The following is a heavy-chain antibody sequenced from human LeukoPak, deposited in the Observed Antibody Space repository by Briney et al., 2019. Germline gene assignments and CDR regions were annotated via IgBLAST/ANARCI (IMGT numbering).Heavy chain of an antibody. J-gene: IGHJ5*02. V-gene: IGHV4-61*01. Sequence: SETLSLTCTVSGDSVSSSSYYWSWIQQPPGKGLEWIGYIYYTGSTNYNPSLKSRVTISVDTSKNQFSLKLSSVTAADTAVYYCARGVRAWGQGTLVTVSS. CDR2: IYYTGST. CDR3: ARGVRA. CDR1: GDSVSSSSYY.